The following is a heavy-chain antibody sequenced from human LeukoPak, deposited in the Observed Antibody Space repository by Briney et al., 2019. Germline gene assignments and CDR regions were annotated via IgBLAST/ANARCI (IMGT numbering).Heavy chain of an antibody. CDR3: AREWDYYDSSGGHAFDI. J-gene: IGHJ3*02. V-gene: IGHV3-20*04. CDR1: GFPFDDYA. Sequence: GGSLRLSCAASGFPFDDYAMSWVRHVPGKGLEWVSGINWNGDSTSYADSVKGRFTISRDNAKNSLYLQMNSLRVEDTAFYYCAREWDYYDSSGGHAFDIWGQGTTVTISS. CDR2: INWNGDST. D-gene: IGHD3-22*01.